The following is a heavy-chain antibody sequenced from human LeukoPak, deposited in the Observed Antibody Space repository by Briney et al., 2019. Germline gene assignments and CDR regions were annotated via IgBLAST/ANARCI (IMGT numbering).Heavy chain of an antibody. Sequence: GGSLRLSCAASGFTFRSYWMGWVRQAPGKRLEWVANINQDGSDKQYVDSVKGRFTISRDNAKTSLYLQMNSLRAEDTAVYYCAKLGTDAFDIWGQGTMVTVSS. J-gene: IGHJ3*02. D-gene: IGHD7-27*01. CDR3: AKLGTDAFDI. V-gene: IGHV3-7*01. CDR1: GFTFRSYW. CDR2: INQDGSDK.